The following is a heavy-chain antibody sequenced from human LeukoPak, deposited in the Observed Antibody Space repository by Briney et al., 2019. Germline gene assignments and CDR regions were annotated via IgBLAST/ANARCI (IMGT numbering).Heavy chain of an antibody. CDR1: GFTFISYE. D-gene: IGHD5-18*01. Sequence: GGSLRLSCAASGFTFISYEMNWVRQAPGKGLEWLSYISSSGNTIYYADSVKGRFTISRDNAKNSLYLQMNSLRVEDTAVYYCARGRGYSYGYGSEYCFDYWGQGTLVTVSS. J-gene: IGHJ4*02. V-gene: IGHV3-48*03. CDR3: ARGRGYSYGYGSEYCFDY. CDR2: ISSSGNTI.